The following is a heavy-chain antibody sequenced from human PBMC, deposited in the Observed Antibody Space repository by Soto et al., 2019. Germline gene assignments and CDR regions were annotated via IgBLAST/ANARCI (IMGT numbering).Heavy chain of an antibody. J-gene: IGHJ5*02. D-gene: IGHD2-15*01. CDR2: ISSSSNTI. CDR1: GFTFSNYN. V-gene: IGHV3-48*01. CDR3: ARAIVVGAANYNSWFDP. Sequence: GGSLRLSCAASGFTFSNYNMNWVRQAPGKGLEWVSYISSSSNTIYYADSVKGRFTISRDNAKNSLYLQMNSLRAEDTAVYYCARAIVVGAANYNSWFDPWGQGTLVTVSS.